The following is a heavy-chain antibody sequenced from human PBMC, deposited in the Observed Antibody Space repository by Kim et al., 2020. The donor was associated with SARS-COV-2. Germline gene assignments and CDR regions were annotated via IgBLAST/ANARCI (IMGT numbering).Heavy chain of an antibody. D-gene: IGHD3-22*01. CDR3: ARHSTMIVAFDI. Sequence: SETLSLTCTVSGGSISSSSYYWGWIRQPPGKGLEWIGSIYYSGSTYYNPSLKSRVTISVDTSKNQFSLKLSSVTAADTAVYYCARHSTMIVAFDIWGQGTMVTVSS. CDR2: IYYSGST. CDR1: GGSISSSSYY. J-gene: IGHJ3*02. V-gene: IGHV4-39*01.